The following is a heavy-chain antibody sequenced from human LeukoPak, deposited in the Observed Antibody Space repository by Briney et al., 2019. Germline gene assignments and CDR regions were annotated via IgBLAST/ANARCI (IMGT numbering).Heavy chain of an antibody. CDR1: GGSISSGGFY. J-gene: IGHJ3*02. Sequence: PSETLSLTCTVSGGSISSGGFYWSWIRQHPGKGLEWIGYIYYSGSTYYNPSLKSRLSISIDTSKNHFSLKLSSVTAADTAVYYCARSVSAIGPDAFDIWGQGTMVTASS. CDR2: IYYSGST. D-gene: IGHD2-21*01. CDR3: ARSVSAIGPDAFDI. V-gene: IGHV4-31*03.